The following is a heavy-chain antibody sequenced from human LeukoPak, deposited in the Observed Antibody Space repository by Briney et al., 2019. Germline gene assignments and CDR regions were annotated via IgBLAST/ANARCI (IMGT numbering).Heavy chain of an antibody. V-gene: IGHV4-59*01. Sequence: SETLSLTCTVSGGSISSYYWSWIRQPPGKGLEWIGYIYYSGSTNYNPSLKSRVTISVDTSKNQFSLKLSSVTAADTAVYYCAREKRGYRQYYYMDVWGKGTTVTVSS. CDR2: IYYSGST. J-gene: IGHJ6*03. D-gene: IGHD5-18*01. CDR1: GGSISSYY. CDR3: AREKRGYRQYYYMDV.